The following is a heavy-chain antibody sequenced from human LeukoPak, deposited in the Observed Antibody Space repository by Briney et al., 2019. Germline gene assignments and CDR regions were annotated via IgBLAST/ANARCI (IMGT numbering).Heavy chain of an antibody. CDR3: ARNGHYDFWSGYYGNYYYYGMDV. CDR2: IYYSGST. CDR1: GGSISSGSYY. Sequence: PSETLSLTCTVSGGSISSGSYYWGWIRQPPGKGLEWIGSIYYSGSTYYNPSLKSRVTISVDTSKNQFSLKLSSVTAADTAVYYCARNGHYDFWSGYYGNYYYYGMDVWGQGTTVTVSS. V-gene: IGHV4-39*01. J-gene: IGHJ6*02. D-gene: IGHD3-3*01.